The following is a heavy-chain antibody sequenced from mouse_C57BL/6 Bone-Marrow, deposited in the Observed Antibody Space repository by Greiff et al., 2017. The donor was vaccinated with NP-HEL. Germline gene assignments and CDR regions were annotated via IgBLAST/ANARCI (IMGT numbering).Heavy chain of an antibody. Sequence: VQLQQSGAELARPGASVKLSCKASGYTFTSYGISWVKQRTGQGLGWVGEIYPRSGNTYYNEKFKGKATLTADKSSSTEYMELRSLTSDDSSVYFCAMFLPLCCSFYFDYWGQGTTLTVSS. J-gene: IGHJ2*01. V-gene: IGHV1-81*01. CDR3: AMFLPLCCSFYFDY. CDR1: GYTFTSYG. CDR2: IYPRSGNT. D-gene: IGHD1-1*01.